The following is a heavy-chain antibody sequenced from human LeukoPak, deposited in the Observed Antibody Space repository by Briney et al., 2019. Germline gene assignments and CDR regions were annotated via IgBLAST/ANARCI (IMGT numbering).Heavy chain of an antibody. CDR1: GFTVRNYA. Sequence: PGGSLRLSCAASGFTVRNYAMNWVRQAPGKGLEWVSTIRESSGDTYYEDSVKGRFTISRDISKNTVYLQMFSLRVEDTAVYFCAKRPITGDDKSFDYWGQGTLVTASS. D-gene: IGHD3-9*01. J-gene: IGHJ4*02. CDR2: IRESSGDT. V-gene: IGHV3-23*01. CDR3: AKRPITGDDKSFDY.